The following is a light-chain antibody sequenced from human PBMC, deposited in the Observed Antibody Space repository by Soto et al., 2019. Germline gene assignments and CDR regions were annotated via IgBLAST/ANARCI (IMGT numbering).Light chain of an antibody. CDR3: SSFTGSSTRYV. J-gene: IGLJ1*01. CDR1: SSDVGAYNY. V-gene: IGLV2-14*03. Sequence: QSVLTQPASVSGSPGQSITISCTGTSSDVGAYNYVSWYQQHPGKAPKLMIYDVSNRPSGVSNRFSGSKSGNTASLTISGLQAEDEADYFCSSFTGSSTRYVFGTGTKLTVL. CDR2: DVS.